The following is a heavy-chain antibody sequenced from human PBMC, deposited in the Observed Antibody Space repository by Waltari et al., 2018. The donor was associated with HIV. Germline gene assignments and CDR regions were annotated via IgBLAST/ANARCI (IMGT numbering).Heavy chain of an antibody. V-gene: IGHV3-73*02. J-gene: IGHJ6*02. D-gene: IGHD3-22*01. Sequence: EVQLVESGGGLVQPGGSLKLSCAASGFTFSGSAMHWVPPASGKGLEWVGRIRSKANSYATAYAASVKGRFTISRDDSKNTAYLQMNSLKTEDTAVYYCTRLRHYYDSSGYFFTDVWGQGTTVTVSS. CDR2: IRSKANSYAT. CDR1: GFTFSGSA. CDR3: TRLRHYYDSSGYFFTDV.